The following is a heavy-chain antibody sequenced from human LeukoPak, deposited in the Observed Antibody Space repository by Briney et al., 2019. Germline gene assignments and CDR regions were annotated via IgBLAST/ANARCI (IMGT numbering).Heavy chain of an antibody. CDR3: ARGGDYGDYNFGSY. D-gene: IGHD4-17*01. V-gene: IGHV4-34*01. Sequence: SETLSLTCAVYGGSFSGYYWSWIRHPPGKGLEWIGEINHSGSTNYNPSLKSRVTISVDTSKNQFSLKLSSVTAADTAVYYCARGGDYGDYNFGSYWGQGTLVTVSS. CDR1: GGSFSGYY. J-gene: IGHJ4*02. CDR2: INHSGST.